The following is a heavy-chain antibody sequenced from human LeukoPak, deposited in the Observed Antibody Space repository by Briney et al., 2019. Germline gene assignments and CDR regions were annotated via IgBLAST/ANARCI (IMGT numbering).Heavy chain of an antibody. V-gene: IGHV3-21*01. J-gene: IGHJ4*02. CDR2: ISTTSDYI. Sequence: GGSLRLSCAASGFTFSGYSMNWVRQAPGKGLEWVSSISTTSDYIHYADSLKGRVAISRDNAKSSLYLQMNSLRAEDTAVYYCARGGIYSQGFDYWGQGTLVTVSS. CDR1: GFTFSGYS. CDR3: ARGGIYSQGFDY. D-gene: IGHD6-13*01.